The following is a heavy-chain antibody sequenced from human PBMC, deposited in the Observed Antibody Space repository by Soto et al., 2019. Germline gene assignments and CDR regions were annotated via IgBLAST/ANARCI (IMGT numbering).Heavy chain of an antibody. CDR3: ARVKLAGRGGFDY. CDR2: IYRTGST. CDR1: GGSFTSNNW. J-gene: IGHJ4*02. Sequence: SETLSLTCAVSGGSFTSNNWWTWVRQPPGQGLEWIGEIYRTGSTNYNPSLKSRVTISLDKCENQFSLKVTSLTAADTAVYYCARVKLAGRGGFDYWGLGTLVTVSS. D-gene: IGHD2-15*01. V-gene: IGHV4-4*02.